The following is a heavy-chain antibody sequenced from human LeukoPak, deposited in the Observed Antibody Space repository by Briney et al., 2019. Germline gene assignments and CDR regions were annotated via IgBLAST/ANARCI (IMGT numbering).Heavy chain of an antibody. CDR3: ARDFIVATSFDY. Sequence: ASVKVSCKASGYTSTSYGISWVRQAPGQGLEWMGWISAYNGNTNYAQKLQGRVTMTTDTSTSTAYMELRSLRSDDTAVYYCARDFIVATSFDYWGQGTLVTVSS. CDR2: ISAYNGNT. D-gene: IGHD5-12*01. CDR1: GYTSTSYG. V-gene: IGHV1-18*01. J-gene: IGHJ4*02.